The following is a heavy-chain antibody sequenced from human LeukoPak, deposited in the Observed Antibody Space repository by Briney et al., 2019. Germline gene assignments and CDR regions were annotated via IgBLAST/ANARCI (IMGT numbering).Heavy chain of an antibody. D-gene: IGHD5-18*01. Sequence: ASVKVSCKASGYTFTGYYMHWVRQAPGQGLEWMGWINPNSGGTNYAQKFQGWVTMTRDTSISTAYMELSRLRSDDTAVYYCARGQERGYSYRLIPEFDYWGQGTLVTVSS. J-gene: IGHJ4*02. CDR3: ARGQERGYSYRLIPEFDY. CDR1: GYTFTGYY. V-gene: IGHV1-2*04. CDR2: INPNSGGT.